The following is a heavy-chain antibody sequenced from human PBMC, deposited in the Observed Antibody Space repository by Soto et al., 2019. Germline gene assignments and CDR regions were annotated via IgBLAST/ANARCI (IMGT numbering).Heavy chain of an antibody. D-gene: IGHD4-4*01. CDR2: ISSSSSYI. V-gene: IGHV3-21*01. Sequence: GGSLRLSCAASGFTLSSYSMNWVRQAPGKGLEWVSSISSSSSYIYYADSVKGRFTISRDNAKNSLYLQMNSLRAEDTAVYYCARERPTTVKDYWGQGTRVTVSS. CDR1: GFTLSSYS. J-gene: IGHJ4*02. CDR3: ARERPTTVKDY.